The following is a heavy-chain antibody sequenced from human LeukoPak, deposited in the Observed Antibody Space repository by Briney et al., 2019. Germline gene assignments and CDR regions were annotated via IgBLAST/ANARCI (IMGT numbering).Heavy chain of an antibody. V-gene: IGHV4-39*01. J-gene: IGHJ4*02. CDR1: GGSISISSYY. CDR2: ISFGGST. Sequence: PSETLSLTCTVSGGSISISSYYWGWIRQPPGGGLEWIGSISFGGSTYYSPSLKSRLTISVDTSKNQFSLNLNSVTAADTAVYFCARRRAGGRLDYWGQGTLVTVSS. CDR3: ARRRAGGRLDY. D-gene: IGHD3-16*01.